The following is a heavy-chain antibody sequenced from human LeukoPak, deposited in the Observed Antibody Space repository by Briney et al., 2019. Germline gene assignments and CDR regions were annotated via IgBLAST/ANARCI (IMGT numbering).Heavy chain of an antibody. J-gene: IGHJ3*02. Sequence: GGSLRLSCAASGFTFRSYSMHWVRQAPGKGLEWVSYISSTSSTIYYADSVKGRFTISRDNAKNSLYLQMNSLRDEDTAVYYCARAAPYYYDSSGYSAFDSWGQGTMATVSA. CDR1: GFTFRSYS. CDR3: ARAAPYYYDSSGYSAFDS. CDR2: ISSTSSTI. D-gene: IGHD3-22*01. V-gene: IGHV3-48*02.